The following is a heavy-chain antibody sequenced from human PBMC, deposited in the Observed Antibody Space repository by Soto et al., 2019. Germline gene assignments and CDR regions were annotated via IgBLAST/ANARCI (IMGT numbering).Heavy chain of an antibody. CDR2: IVVGSGNT. CDR3: AAGPRGGGSYLGY. D-gene: IGHD1-26*01. J-gene: IGHJ4*02. CDR1: GFPFTSSA. V-gene: IGHV1-58*01. Sequence: SVKVSFKASGFPFTSSAGQWVRQARGQRLEWIGWIVVGSGNTNYAQKFQERVTITRDMSTSTAYMELSSLRSEDTAVYYCAAGPRGGGSYLGYWGQGTLVTVSS.